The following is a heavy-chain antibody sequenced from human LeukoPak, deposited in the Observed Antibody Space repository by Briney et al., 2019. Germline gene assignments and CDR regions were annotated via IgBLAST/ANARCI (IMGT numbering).Heavy chain of an antibody. CDR3: ARLTGGK. V-gene: IGHV4-59*08. D-gene: IGHD4-23*01. CDR1: GGSITRYY. Sequence: SETLSLTCTVSGGSITRYYLSWIRRPPGKGLEWLAYVDYSGSNAYNPTLNGRIAISSDTSKKQFSLKLRSVNAADTAVYYCARLTGGKWGAGILVTVSS. J-gene: IGHJ4*02. CDR2: VDYSGSN.